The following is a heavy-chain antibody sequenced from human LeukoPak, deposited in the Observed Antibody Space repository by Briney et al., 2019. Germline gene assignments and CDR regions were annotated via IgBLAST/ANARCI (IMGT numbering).Heavy chain of an antibody. CDR3: AKDGPNYDFWSGPHFDY. J-gene: IGHJ4*02. CDR1: GFTFSRYW. V-gene: IGHV3-74*01. Sequence: GGSLRLSCAASGFTFSRYWMHWVRQAPGKGLVWVSRISSDGISTTYADSVKGRFTISRDNSKNTLYLQMNSLRAEDTAVYYCAKDGPNYDFWSGPHFDYWGQGTLVTVSS. CDR2: ISSDGIST. D-gene: IGHD3-3*01.